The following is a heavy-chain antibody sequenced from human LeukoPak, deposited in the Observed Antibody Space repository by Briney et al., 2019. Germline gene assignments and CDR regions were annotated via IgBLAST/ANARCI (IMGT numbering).Heavy chain of an antibody. CDR2: IASDGSQI. Sequence: GGSLRLSCVASGFTFSPYIMHWVRQAPGKGLEWVAVIASDGSQIFYVESVEGRFTISRDNSKNTLYLQMNSPRAEDTAVYFCARERQDTIVHTGAFDIWGQGTMVTVSS. J-gene: IGHJ3*02. CDR1: GFTFSPYI. V-gene: IGHV3-30-3*01. D-gene: IGHD3-10*01. CDR3: ARERQDTIVHTGAFDI.